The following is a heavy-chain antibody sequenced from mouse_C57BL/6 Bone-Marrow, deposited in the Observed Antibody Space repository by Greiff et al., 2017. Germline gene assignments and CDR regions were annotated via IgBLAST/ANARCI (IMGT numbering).Heavy chain of an antibody. V-gene: IGHV14-4*01. Sequence: EVNVVESGAELVRPGASVKLSCTASGFNIKDYYMHWVKQRPEQGLEWIGWIDPENGDTEYASKFQGKATITVDTSSNTAYLQLSSLTSEDTAVYYCTRIAYWGQGTLVTVSA. J-gene: IGHJ3*01. CDR2: IDPENGDT. CDR1: GFNIKDYY. CDR3: TRIAY.